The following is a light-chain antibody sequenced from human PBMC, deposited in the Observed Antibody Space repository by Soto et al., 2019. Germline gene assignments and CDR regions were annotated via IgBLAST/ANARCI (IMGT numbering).Light chain of an antibody. CDR2: VSC. CDR1: QSVSNNY. V-gene: IGKV3-20*01. J-gene: IGKJ4*02. CDR3: QQYSSSGT. Sequence: EIALTQSPGTLSLSPGERATLSCRASQSVSNNYLSWYQHNPCHSPSLLIYVSCNMATGFPDRFSGSVSGTVFTLTSSRQEPDYAAVYYCQQYSSSGTFGRGTKVDI.